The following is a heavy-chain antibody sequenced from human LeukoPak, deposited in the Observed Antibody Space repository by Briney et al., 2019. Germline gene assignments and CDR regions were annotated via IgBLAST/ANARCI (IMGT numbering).Heavy chain of an antibody. CDR3: ARHPAPSIAGGAFDI. D-gene: IGHD6-6*01. Sequence: SETLSLTCTVSGGSISSSSYYWGWIRQPPGKGLEWIGSIYYSGSTYYNPSLKSRVTISVDTSRNQFSLKLSSVTAADTAVYYCARHPAPSIAGGAFDIWGQGTMVTVSS. V-gene: IGHV4-39*01. CDR1: GGSISSSSYY. CDR2: IYYSGST. J-gene: IGHJ3*02.